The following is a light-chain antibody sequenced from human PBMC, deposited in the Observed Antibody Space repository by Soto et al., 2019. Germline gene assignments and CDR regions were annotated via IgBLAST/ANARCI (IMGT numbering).Light chain of an antibody. Sequence: QSVLTQPPSASGTPGQRVTVSCSGSSSNWYQQLPGTAPKLLIYSNDQRPSGVPDRFSASKSGTSASLAISGLQSEDEADYYCASWDDSPNGHVFGTGTKVTVL. J-gene: IGLJ1*01. V-gene: IGLV1-44*01. CDR3: ASWDDSPNGHV. CDR2: SND. CDR1: SSN.